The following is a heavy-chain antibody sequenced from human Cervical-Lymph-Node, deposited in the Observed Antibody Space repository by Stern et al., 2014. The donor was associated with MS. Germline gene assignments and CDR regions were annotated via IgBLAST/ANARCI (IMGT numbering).Heavy chain of an antibody. CDR3: ARHVQGFDY. CDR2: IYPYDSDP. J-gene: IGHJ4*02. V-gene: IGHV5-51*01. Sequence: EVPLVGSGAEVKKPGESLKISCKLSGYSFTIYYIAWVRQMPGKVLEWMGVIYPYDSDPTYSPSFQGQVTISADKSITTAYLQWSSLRASDTAMYYCARHVQGFDYWGQGTLVTVSS. CDR1: GYSFTIYY.